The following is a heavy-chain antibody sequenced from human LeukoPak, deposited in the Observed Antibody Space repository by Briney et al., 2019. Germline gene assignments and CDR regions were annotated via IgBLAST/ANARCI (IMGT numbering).Heavy chain of an antibody. J-gene: IGHJ5*02. CDR3: AKDSLFRSDPPSGWFDP. Sequence: GGSLRLSCAASGFTFSSYSMNWVRQAPGKGLEWVSAISGSGGSTYYADSVKGRFTISRDNSKNTLYLQMNNLRAEDTAVYYCAKDSLFRSDPPSGWFDPWGQGTLVTVSS. CDR1: GFTFSSYS. V-gene: IGHV3-23*01. CDR2: ISGSGGST. D-gene: IGHD3-3*01.